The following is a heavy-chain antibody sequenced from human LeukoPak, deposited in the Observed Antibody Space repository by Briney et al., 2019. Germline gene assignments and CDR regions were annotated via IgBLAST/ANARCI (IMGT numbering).Heavy chain of an antibody. D-gene: IGHD3-22*01. Sequence: PSGTLSLTCAVSGGSISSSHWWSWVRQPPGKGLEWIGEIHHGGSTNYNPSLKSRVTISVDKSKNQFSLKLSSVTAADTAVYYCARDLGSSGYFTFDPWGQGTLVTVSS. CDR1: GGSISSSHW. CDR2: IHHGGST. V-gene: IGHV4-4*02. J-gene: IGHJ5*02. CDR3: ARDLGSSGYFTFDP.